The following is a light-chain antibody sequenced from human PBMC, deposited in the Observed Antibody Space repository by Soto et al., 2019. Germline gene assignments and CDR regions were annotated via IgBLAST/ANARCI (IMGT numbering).Light chain of an antibody. Sequence: DIQLTQSPSFLSASVGDRVTITCLASQGISSSLAWYQQKPGKAPKLLIYAASTLQSGVPSRFSGSGSGTEFTLTISSLQPEDLATYCCQHLNSYPPYTFGQGTKLEIK. CDR3: QHLNSYPPYT. CDR1: QGISSS. J-gene: IGKJ2*01. V-gene: IGKV1-9*01. CDR2: AAS.